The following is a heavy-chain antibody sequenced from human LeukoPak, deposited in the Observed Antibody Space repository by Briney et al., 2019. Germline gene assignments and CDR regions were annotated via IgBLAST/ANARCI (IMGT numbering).Heavy chain of an antibody. J-gene: IGHJ4*02. D-gene: IGHD2-2*01. V-gene: IGHV1-18*01. Sequence: ASVKVSCKAPGYTFTTYGISWVRQAPGQGLEWMGWINPYNGDTNYAQKLQGRVTMTTDTSTSTAYMELRSLRSDDTAVYYCASSIVYCSSTSCYFNWGQGTLVTVSS. CDR2: INPYNGDT. CDR3: ASSIVYCSSTSCYFN. CDR1: GYTFTTYG.